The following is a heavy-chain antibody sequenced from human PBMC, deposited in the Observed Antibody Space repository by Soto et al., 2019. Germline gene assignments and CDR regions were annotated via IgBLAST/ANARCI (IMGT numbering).Heavy chain of an antibody. V-gene: IGHV4-39*01. D-gene: IGHD2-8*01. CDR1: GDSLRSSYHY. J-gene: IGHJ4*02. CDR3: GRVEMYAGEFNPNFAR. CDR2: IYYTGNT. Sequence: SETLSLTCTVSGDSLRSSYHYWGWLRQLPGKGLEWIGSIYYTGNTYYNSSLKSRVSISVDMATSESSLRLRAESISDTAVYYCGRVEMYAGEFNPNFARWGQGALVTVSS.